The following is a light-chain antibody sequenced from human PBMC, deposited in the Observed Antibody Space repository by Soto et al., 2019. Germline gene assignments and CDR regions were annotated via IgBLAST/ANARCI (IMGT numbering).Light chain of an antibody. CDR1: SSNIGRYS. CDR2: SHN. Sequence: QSVLTQPPSASGTPGQKVTISCSGSSSNIGRYSVNWYQQLPPTAPKLLIYSHNQRPSGVPDRFSVSKSGTSASLAISGLQSEDEADYYCAAWDDSLNGYVFGTGTKSPS. J-gene: IGLJ1*01. V-gene: IGLV1-44*01. CDR3: AAWDDSLNGYV.